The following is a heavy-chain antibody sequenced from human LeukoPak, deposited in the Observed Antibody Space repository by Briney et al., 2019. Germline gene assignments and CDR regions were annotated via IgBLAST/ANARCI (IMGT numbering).Heavy chain of an antibody. CDR2: ISGSGGST. V-gene: IGHV3-23*01. CDR3: ARFQAPYYYDSSGYWHSFDY. J-gene: IGHJ4*02. Sequence: GGSLRLSCAASGFTFSSYWMHWVRQAPGKGLEWVSAISGSGGSTYYADSVKGRFTISRDNSKNTLYLQMNSLRAEDTAVYYCARFQAPYYYDSSGYWHSFDYWGQGTLVTVSS. D-gene: IGHD3-22*01. CDR1: GFTFSSYW.